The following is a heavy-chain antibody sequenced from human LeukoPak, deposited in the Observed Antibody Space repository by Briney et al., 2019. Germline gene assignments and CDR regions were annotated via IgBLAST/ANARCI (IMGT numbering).Heavy chain of an antibody. J-gene: IGHJ3*01. D-gene: IGHD2/OR15-2a*01. CDR1: GFTFSSHA. V-gene: IGHV1-2*06. Sequence: GGSLRLSCAASGFTFSSHAMHWVRQAPGQGLEWMGRINPDSGGTNNAQKFQGRVTMTRDTSISTAYMELSRLRSDDTAVYYCARTFYDTLDSDAFDFWGQGTMVIVSS. CDR3: ARTFYDTLDSDAFDF. CDR2: INPDSGGT.